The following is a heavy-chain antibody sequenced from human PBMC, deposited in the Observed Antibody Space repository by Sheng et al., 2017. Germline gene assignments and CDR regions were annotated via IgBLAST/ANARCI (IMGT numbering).Heavy chain of an antibody. D-gene: IGHD6-19*01. CDR2: ISYDGSNK. J-gene: IGHJ4*02. CDR3: ARDWAGIAVAGGDY. CDR1: GFTFSSYA. Sequence: QVQLVESGGGVVQPGRSLRLSCAASGFTFSSYAMHWVRQAPGKGLEWVAVISYDGSNKYYADSVKGRFTISRDNSKNTLYLQMNSLRAEDTAVYYCARDWAGIAVAGGDYWGQGTLVTVSS. V-gene: IGHV3-30-3*01.